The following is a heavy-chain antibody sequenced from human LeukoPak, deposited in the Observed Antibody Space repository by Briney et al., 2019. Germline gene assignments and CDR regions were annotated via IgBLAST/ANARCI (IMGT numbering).Heavy chain of an antibody. Sequence: GASVKLSCKASGYSFTSYGITWVRQAPGQGLEWMGWINTYNGNTNYAQKLQGRVTMTTDTSTSTAYMDLRSLRSDDTAVYYCARERSGWFFSNWGQGTLVTVSS. CDR1: GYSFTSYG. J-gene: IGHJ4*02. D-gene: IGHD6-19*01. CDR2: INTYNGNT. CDR3: ARERSGWFFSN. V-gene: IGHV1-18*01.